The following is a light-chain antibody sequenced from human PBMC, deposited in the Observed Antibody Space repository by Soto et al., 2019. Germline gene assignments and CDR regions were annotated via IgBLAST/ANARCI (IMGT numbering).Light chain of an antibody. Sequence: QSALTQPASVSGSPGQSITVSCTGTNTDVGGYNYVSWYQHRPGKAPKLMIYEVSNRPSGVSNRFSGSKSGNTASLTISGLQAEDEADYYCSSYTSRSTVIFGGGTKLTVL. CDR1: NTDVGGYNY. V-gene: IGLV2-14*01. CDR2: EVS. CDR3: SSYTSRSTVI. J-gene: IGLJ2*01.